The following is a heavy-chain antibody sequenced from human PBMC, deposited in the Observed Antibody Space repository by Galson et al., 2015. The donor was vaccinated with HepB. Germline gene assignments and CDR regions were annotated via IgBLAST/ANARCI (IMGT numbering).Heavy chain of an antibody. D-gene: IGHD1-26*01. Sequence: SETLSLTCTVSGGSISSYYWSWIRQPPGKGLEWIGYIYYSGSTNYNPSLKSRVTISVDTSKNQFSLKLSSVTAADTAVYYCARAGRRPPGGAFDIWGQGTMVTVSS. CDR2: IYYSGST. J-gene: IGHJ3*02. V-gene: IGHV4-59*01. CDR1: GGSISSYY. CDR3: ARAGRRPPGGAFDI.